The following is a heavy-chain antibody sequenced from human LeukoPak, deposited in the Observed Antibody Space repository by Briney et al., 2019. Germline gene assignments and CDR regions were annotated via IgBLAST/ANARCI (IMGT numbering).Heavy chain of an antibody. J-gene: IGHJ5*02. CDR3: ARVEGYCSSTSCYGPDNWFDP. CDR2: ISSSSSYI. V-gene: IGHV3-21*01. CDR1: GFTFSSYS. Sequence: PGGSLRLSCAASGFTFSSYSMNWVRQAPGKGLEWVSSISSSSSYIYYADSVKGRFTISRDNAKNSLYLQMNSLRAEDTAVYYCARVEGYCSSTSCYGPDNWFDPWGQGTLVTVSS. D-gene: IGHD2-2*01.